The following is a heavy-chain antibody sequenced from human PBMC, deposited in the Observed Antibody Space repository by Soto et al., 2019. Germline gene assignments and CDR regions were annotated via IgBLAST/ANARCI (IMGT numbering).Heavy chain of an antibody. D-gene: IGHD6-13*01. CDR1: GFTFSSYG. Sequence: LRLSCAASGFTFSSYGMHWVRQAPGKGLEWVAVIWYDGSNKYYADSVKGRFTISRDNSKNTLYLQMNSLRAEDTAVYYCARDRLAAAGTGYYFDYWGQGTLVTVSS. CDR3: ARDRLAAAGTGYYFDY. J-gene: IGHJ4*02. CDR2: IWYDGSNK. V-gene: IGHV3-33*01.